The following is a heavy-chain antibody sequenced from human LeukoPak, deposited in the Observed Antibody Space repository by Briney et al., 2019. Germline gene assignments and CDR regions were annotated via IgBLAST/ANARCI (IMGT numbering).Heavy chain of an antibody. CDR1: GFTFSSYA. CDR2: ISYDGSNK. Sequence: PGGSLRLSCAASGFTFSSYAMHGVRQAPGKGLEGVAVISYDGSNKYYADSVKGRFTISRDNSKNTLYLQMNSLRAEDTAVYYCARDIHLGYCSSTSCASFDYWGQGTLVTVSS. V-gene: IGHV3-30-3*01. J-gene: IGHJ4*02. CDR3: ARDIHLGYCSSTSCASFDY. D-gene: IGHD2-2*01.